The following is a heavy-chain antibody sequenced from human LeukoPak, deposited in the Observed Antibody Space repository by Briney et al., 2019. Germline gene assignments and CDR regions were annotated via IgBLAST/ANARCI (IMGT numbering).Heavy chain of an antibody. CDR2: MSYIGST. D-gene: IGHD4-17*01. J-gene: IGHJ3*02. CDR1: DDSLSSHY. Sequence: SETLSLTCAVSDDSLSSHYWTWIRQPPGKGLEWVGYMSYIGSTNYNPSLKSRVTILIDTSRNQFSLRLISVTAADTAVYYCARDLVTVTKGFDIWGQGTMVSVSS. CDR3: ARDLVTVTKGFDI. V-gene: IGHV4-59*11.